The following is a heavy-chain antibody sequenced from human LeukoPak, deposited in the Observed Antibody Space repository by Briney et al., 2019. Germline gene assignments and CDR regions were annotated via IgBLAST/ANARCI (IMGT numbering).Heavy chain of an antibody. V-gene: IGHV1-58*01. CDR3: AAEDDFLTGYYDFDY. D-gene: IGHD3-9*01. CDR1: GFTFARSA. J-gene: IGHJ4*02. Sequence: ASVKVSCKTSGFTFARSAVQWVRQARGQRLEWIGWIVVANGNTNYAQKFQERLTITRDMSTNTAYMELNSLSSDDTAVYYCAAEDDFLTGYYDFDYWGQGTVVTVSS. CDR2: IVVANGNT.